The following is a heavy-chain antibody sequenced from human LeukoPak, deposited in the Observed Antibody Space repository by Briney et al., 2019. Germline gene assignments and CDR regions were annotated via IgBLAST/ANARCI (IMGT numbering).Heavy chain of an antibody. CDR3: ARVGFGDSYMDV. CDR1: GGSFSGYY. CDR2: INHSGST. D-gene: IGHD3-10*01. J-gene: IGHJ6*03. Sequence: PSETLSLTCAVYGGSFSGYYWSWIRQPPGKGLEWIGEINHSGSTNYNPSLKSRVTISVDTSKNQFSLKLSSVTAADTAVYYCARVGFGDSYMDVWGKGTTVTVSS. V-gene: IGHV4-34*01.